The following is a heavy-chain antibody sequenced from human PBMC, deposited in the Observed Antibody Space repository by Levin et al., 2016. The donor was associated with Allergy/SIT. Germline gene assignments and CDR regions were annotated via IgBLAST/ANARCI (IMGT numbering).Heavy chain of an antibody. J-gene: IGHJ6*02. CDR2: ISSSSSTI. CDR3: ARDLTPLWFGVKGETNNSYYYGMDV. V-gene: IGHV3-48*01. D-gene: IGHD3-10*01. Sequence: GESLKISCAASGFTFSSYSMNWVRQAPGKGLEWVSYISSSSSTIYYADSVKGRFTISRDNAKNSLYLQMNSLRAEDTAVYYCARDLTPLWFGVKGETNNSYYYGMDVWGQGTTVTVSS. CDR1: GFTFSSYS.